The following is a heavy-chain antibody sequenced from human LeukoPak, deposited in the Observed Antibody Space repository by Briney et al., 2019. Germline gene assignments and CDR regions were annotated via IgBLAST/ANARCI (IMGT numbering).Heavy chain of an antibody. CDR2: INPNSGGT. Sequence: EWMGRINPNSGGTNYAQKFQGRVTMTRDTSISTAYMELSRLRSDDTAVYYCARGTSIAVAGWGQGTLVTVSS. CDR3: ARGTSIAVAG. V-gene: IGHV1-2*06. J-gene: IGHJ4*02. D-gene: IGHD6-19*01.